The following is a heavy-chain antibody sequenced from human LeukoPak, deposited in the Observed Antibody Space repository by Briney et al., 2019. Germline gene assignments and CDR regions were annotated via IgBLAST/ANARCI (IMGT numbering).Heavy chain of an antibody. CDR1: GITVSRYW. CDR2: IKRDENEQ. D-gene: IGHD1-26*01. Sequence: PGGSLRLSCAASGITVSRYWMSWVRQTPGGGLEWVANIKRDENEQDYVDSVRGRFTISRDNVKNSLYLQMNSLRVEDTALYFCATYSGVHHKTFDDWGQGTLVTVPS. CDR3: ATYSGVHHKTFDD. J-gene: IGHJ4*02. V-gene: IGHV3-7*03.